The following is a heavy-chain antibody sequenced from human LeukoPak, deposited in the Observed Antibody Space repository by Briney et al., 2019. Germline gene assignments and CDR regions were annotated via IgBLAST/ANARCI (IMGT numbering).Heavy chain of an antibody. CDR3: ARDSEGYYFDY. CDR1: GFTFGTYS. Sequence: GGSLRLSCAASGFTFGTYSMNWVRQAPGKGLEWVSSISSSSATIYYADSVRGRFTISRDNAKNSLYLQMNSLRAEDTAVYHCARDSEGYYFDYWGQGTLVTVSS. V-gene: IGHV3-21*01. CDR2: ISSSSATI. J-gene: IGHJ4*02.